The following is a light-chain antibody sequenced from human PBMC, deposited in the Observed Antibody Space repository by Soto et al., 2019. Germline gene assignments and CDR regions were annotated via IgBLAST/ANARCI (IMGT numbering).Light chain of an antibody. V-gene: IGKV1-5*03. J-gene: IGKJ1*01. CDR2: KAS. Sequence: DIQMTQSHSTLSASVGDRVTITCRASQSIINWLGWYQQKPGKAPKLLIYKASSLESGVPSRFSGSGSGTDFTLTINRLQPDDFATYYCQHYNSFPWTFGQGTKVDIK. CDR1: QSIINW. CDR3: QHYNSFPWT.